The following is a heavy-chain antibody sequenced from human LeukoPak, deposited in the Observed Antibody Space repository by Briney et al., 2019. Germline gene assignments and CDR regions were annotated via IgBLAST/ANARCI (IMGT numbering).Heavy chain of an antibody. CDR3: ARSREKYYFDSSATGYSDY. V-gene: IGHV1-18*01. CDR1: GYTFTTYG. J-gene: IGHJ4*02. D-gene: IGHD3-22*01. CDR2: ISGYNGNT. Sequence: ASVKVSSKPSGYTFTTYGICWVRQAPGQGLEWMGWISGYNGNTKYAQKLQGRVTMTTDTSTSTAYMEVRSLRSDDTAVYYCARSREKYYFDSSATGYSDYWGEGSLVTVSS.